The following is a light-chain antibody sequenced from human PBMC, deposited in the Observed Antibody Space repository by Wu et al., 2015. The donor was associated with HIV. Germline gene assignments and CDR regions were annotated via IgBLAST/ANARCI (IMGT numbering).Light chain of an antibody. CDR3: QHYDSYPYI. V-gene: IGKV3-15*01. Sequence: EILMTQSPATLSVSPGERATLSCRASQSVSSNLAWYQQKPGQAPRLLIYGASTRATGITARFSGSGSGTEFTLTISSLQSEDFATYYCQHYDSYPYIFGLGTKVEIK. CDR2: GAS. CDR1: QSVSSN. J-gene: IGKJ2*01.